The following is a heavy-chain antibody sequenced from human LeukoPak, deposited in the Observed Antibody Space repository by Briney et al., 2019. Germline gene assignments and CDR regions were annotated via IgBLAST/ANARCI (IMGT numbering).Heavy chain of an antibody. V-gene: IGHV1-2*02. Sequence: ASVKVSCKASGYTFTGYYMHWVRQAPGQGLEWMGWINPNSGGTNYAQKFQGRVTMTRDTSISTAYMELSRLRSDDTAVYYCARDSDIAVVPGDFDYWGQGTLVTVSS. CDR1: GYTFTGYY. D-gene: IGHD2-2*01. CDR2: INPNSGGT. J-gene: IGHJ4*02. CDR3: ARDSDIAVVPGDFDY.